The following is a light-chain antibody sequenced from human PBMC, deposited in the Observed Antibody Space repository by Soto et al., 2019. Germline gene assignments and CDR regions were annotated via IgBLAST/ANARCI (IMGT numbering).Light chain of an antibody. V-gene: IGLV1-44*01. CDR1: SSNIGSNT. J-gene: IGLJ1*01. CDR3: AAWDDSLNGTV. Sequence: QSVLTQPPSASGTPGQRVTISCSGSSSNIGSNTVNWYQQLPGTAPKLLIYSNNQRPSGVPDRFSGSKSGTSASLAISGLQSEYEADYYCAAWDDSLNGTVFGTGTKVTVL. CDR2: SNN.